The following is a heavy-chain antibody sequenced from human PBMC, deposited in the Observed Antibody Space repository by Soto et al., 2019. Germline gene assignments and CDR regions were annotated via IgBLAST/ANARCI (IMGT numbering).Heavy chain of an antibody. V-gene: IGHV1-69*13. J-gene: IGHJ6*02. CDR3: ARAXYSYGTAYLSYYYGMDV. CDR1: GGTFSTYA. D-gene: IGHD5-18*01. CDR2: IIPIFGTA. Sequence: SVKVSCKASGGTFSTYAISWVRQAPGQGLEWVGGIIPIFGTANYAQKFQGRVTITADESTSTAYMELSSLRSEDTAVYYCARAXYSYGTAYLSYYYGMDVWGQGTTVTVSS.